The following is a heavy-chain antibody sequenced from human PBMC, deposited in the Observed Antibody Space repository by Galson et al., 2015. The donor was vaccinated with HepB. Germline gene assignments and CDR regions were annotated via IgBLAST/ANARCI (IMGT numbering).Heavy chain of an antibody. V-gene: IGHV3-11*01. CDR1: GFTFSDYY. D-gene: IGHD3-22*01. J-gene: IGHJ4*02. CDR3: ARDQDYDSNDLSRNFDY. Sequence: SLRLSCAASGFTFSDYYMSWIRQAPGKGLEWVSYISSSGSTIYYADSVKGRFTISRDNAKNSLYLQMNSLRAEDTAVYYCARDQDYDSNDLSRNFDYWGQGTLVTVSS. CDR2: ISSSGSTI.